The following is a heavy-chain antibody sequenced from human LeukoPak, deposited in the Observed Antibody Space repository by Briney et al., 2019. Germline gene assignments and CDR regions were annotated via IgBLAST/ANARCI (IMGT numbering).Heavy chain of an antibody. J-gene: IGHJ3*02. CDR2: INDDGSTT. Sequence: GGSLRLSCAASGFTFSNYWMQWVRQAPGKGLVWVSRINDDGSTTSYADSVKGRFTISRDNAKNTLYLQMNSLRAEDTALYYCAKVGMIVYAFDIWGQGTMVTVSS. V-gene: IGHV3-74*01. CDR1: GFTFSNYW. CDR3: AKVGMIVYAFDI. D-gene: IGHD3-22*01.